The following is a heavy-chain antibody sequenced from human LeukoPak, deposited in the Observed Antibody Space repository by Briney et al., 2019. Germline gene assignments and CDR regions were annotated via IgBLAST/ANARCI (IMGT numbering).Heavy chain of an antibody. Sequence: HPGGSLRLSCAASGFTFDDYAMHWVRQAPGKGLEWVAGISWNDGSIAYADSVKGRFTVSRDNAKNSLYLQMSRLRVEDTALYYCVKDSDLGWEIFGEVIRGFDYCGQGILVTVSS. J-gene: IGHJ4*02. CDR1: GFTFDDYA. CDR3: VKDSDLGWEIFGEVIRGFDY. CDR2: ISWNDGSI. V-gene: IGHV3-9*01. D-gene: IGHD3-3*01.